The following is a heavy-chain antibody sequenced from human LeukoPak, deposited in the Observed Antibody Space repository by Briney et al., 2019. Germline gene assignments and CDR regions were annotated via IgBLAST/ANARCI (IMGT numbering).Heavy chain of an antibody. V-gene: IGHV3-30*02. Sequence: GGSLRLSCAASGFTFSSYGMHWVRQAPGKGLEWVAFIRYDGSNKYYADSVKGRFTISRDNSKNTLYLQMNSLKTEDTAVYYCTTALVGATPLHYYYYGMDVWGQGTTVTVSS. D-gene: IGHD1-26*01. CDR1: GFTFSSYG. CDR2: IRYDGSNK. J-gene: IGHJ6*02. CDR3: TTALVGATPLHYYYYGMDV.